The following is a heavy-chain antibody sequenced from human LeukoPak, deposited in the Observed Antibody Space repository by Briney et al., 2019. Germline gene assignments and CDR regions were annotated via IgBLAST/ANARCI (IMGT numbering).Heavy chain of an antibody. Sequence: SETLSLTCTVSGGSISSSSYYWGWIRQPPGKGLEWIGSIYYSGSTYYNPSLKSRVTISVDTSKNQFSLKLSSVTAADTAVYYCARQTTGRLTPELVDMDVWGKGTTVTISS. D-gene: IGHD4-17*01. CDR2: IYYSGST. V-gene: IGHV4-39*07. J-gene: IGHJ6*03. CDR1: GGSISSSSYY. CDR3: ARQTTGRLTPELVDMDV.